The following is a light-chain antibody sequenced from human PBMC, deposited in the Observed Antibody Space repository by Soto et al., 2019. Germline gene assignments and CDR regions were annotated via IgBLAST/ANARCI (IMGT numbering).Light chain of an antibody. CDR2: WAS. J-gene: IGKJ4*01. CDR3: QQYYLTPLT. CDR1: QSLLYNSNNKNY. Sequence: IVMTQSPDSLAVSLGERATINCKSSQSLLYNSNNKNYLLWYQQKPGQPPKLLIDWASTRESGVPDRFSGSGAGTEFTLTISSLQAEDVAVYYCQQYYLTPLTFGGGTKVEIK. V-gene: IGKV4-1*01.